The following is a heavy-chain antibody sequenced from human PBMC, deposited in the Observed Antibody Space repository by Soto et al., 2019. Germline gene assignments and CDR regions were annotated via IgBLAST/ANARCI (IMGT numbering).Heavy chain of an antibody. CDR3: AREPRFLEWNSS. V-gene: IGHV1-69*08. CDR2: IIPILGIA. J-gene: IGHJ3*01. D-gene: IGHD3-3*01. Sequence: QVQLVQSGAEVKKPGSSVKVSCKASGGTFSSYTISWVRQAPGQGLEWMGRIIPILGIANYEQKFQGRVTITADKSTSTAYMELSSLRSEDTAVYYCAREPRFLEWNSSWGQGTMVTVSS. CDR1: GGTFSSYT.